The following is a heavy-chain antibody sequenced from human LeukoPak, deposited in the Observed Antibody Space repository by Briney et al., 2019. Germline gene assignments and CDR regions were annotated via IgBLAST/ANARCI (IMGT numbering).Heavy chain of an antibody. CDR3: AREGITMIAVAHWSFDL. V-gene: IGHV3-7*01. Sequence: GGSLRLSCAASGFTFSSYWMSWVRQAPGNGLEWVANIKQDGSEKYYVDSVKGRFTISRDNAKISLYLQMNSLRAEGAAMYYCAREGITMIAVAHWSFDLWGRGTLVTVSS. D-gene: IGHD3-22*01. CDR2: IKQDGSEK. J-gene: IGHJ2*01. CDR1: GFTFSSYW.